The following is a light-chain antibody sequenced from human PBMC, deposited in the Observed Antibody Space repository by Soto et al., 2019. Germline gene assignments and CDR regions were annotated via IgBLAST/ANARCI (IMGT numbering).Light chain of an antibody. V-gene: IGLV2-23*01. J-gene: IGLJ1*01. CDR2: EDS. Sequence: QSLLSQPASVSRSPGHSITVSCTGSRNDVGNYNLVSWYQQSPGKAPKLLIYEDSKRPSGVSNLFSGSKSGDTASLTISGLKTEDEADYYCCSYTGATTAYVFATGTKVTV. CDR1: RNDVGNYNL. CDR3: CSYTGATTAYV.